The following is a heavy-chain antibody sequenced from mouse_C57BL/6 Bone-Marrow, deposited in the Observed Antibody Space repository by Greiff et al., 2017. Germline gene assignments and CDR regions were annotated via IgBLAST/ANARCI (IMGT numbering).Heavy chain of an antibody. V-gene: IGHV1-72*01. Sequence: QVQLQQPGAELVKPGASVKLSCKASGYTFTSYWMHWVKQRPGRGLEWIGRIDPNSGGTKYNEKFKSKATLTVDKPSSTASMQLSSMTSEDSAVYYCARGDWDGGDYFAYWGQGTTRTVSS. CDR3: ARGDWDGGDYFAY. J-gene: IGHJ2*01. CDR2: IDPNSGGT. CDR1: GYTFTSYW. D-gene: IGHD4-1*01.